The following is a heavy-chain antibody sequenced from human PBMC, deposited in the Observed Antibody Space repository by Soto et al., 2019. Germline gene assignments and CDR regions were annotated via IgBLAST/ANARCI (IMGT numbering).Heavy chain of an antibody. V-gene: IGHV3-23*01. D-gene: IGHD2-2*01. CDR3: AKDREGYCSGTSCLYSFDY. CDR1: GFTFRNCA. J-gene: IGHJ4*02. CDR2: ISNSGST. Sequence: EVQLLESGGGLVQPGGSLRLSCAASGFTFRNCAMNWVRQAPGKGLEWVSTISNSGSTYYADSEKGRFTISRDISKNTLYLQMNSLRADDTAVYYCAKDREGYCSGTSCLYSFDYWGQGTLVTVSS.